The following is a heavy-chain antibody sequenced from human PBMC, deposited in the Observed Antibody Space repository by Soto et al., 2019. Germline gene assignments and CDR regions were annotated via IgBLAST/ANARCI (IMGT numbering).Heavy chain of an antibody. J-gene: IGHJ4*02. Sequence: SETLSLTCPVSGGSISSYYWSWIRQPPGKGLEWIGYIDYSGSNNYNPSLKSRVTISVDMSKNQFSMKLSSVTAADTAVYYCARLHRYCSGGSCYLFDYWGQGTLVTVSS. CDR2: IDYSGSN. V-gene: IGHV4-59*08. CDR1: GGSISSYY. CDR3: ARLHRYCSGGSCYLFDY. D-gene: IGHD2-15*01.